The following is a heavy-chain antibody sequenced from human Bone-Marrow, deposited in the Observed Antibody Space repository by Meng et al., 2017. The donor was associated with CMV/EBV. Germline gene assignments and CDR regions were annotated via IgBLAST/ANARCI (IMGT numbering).Heavy chain of an antibody. V-gene: IGHV4-38-2*02. CDR1: GYSISSGYY. CDR2: IYHSGST. Sequence: SETLSLTCTVSGYSISSGYYWGWIRQPPGKGLEWIGSIYHSGSTYYNPSLKSRVTISVDTSKNQFSLKLSSVTAADTAVYYCARSDYDFWSGYYAYNYFDYWGQGTLVTVFS. D-gene: IGHD3-3*01. J-gene: IGHJ4*02. CDR3: ARSDYDFWSGYYAYNYFDY.